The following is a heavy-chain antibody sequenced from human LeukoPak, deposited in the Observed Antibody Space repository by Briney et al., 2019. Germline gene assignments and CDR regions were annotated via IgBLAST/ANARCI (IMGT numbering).Heavy chain of an antibody. J-gene: IGHJ4*02. CDR1: GYTFTGYY. CDR3: AGSPYDILTGYYNAFDY. Sequence: ASVKVSCKASGYTFTGYYMHWVRQAPGQGLEWMGWINPNSGGTNYAQKFQGWVTMTRDTSISTAYMELSRLRSDDTAVYYCAGSPYDILTGYYNAFDYWGQGTLVTVSS. CDR2: INPNSGGT. V-gene: IGHV1-2*04. D-gene: IGHD3-9*01.